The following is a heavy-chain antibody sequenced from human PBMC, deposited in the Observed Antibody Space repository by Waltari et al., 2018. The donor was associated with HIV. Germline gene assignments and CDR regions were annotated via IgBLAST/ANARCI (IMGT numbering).Heavy chain of an antibody. J-gene: IGHJ4*02. Sequence: QVQLQESGPGLVKPSETLSLTCTVSGGPIRSYYWSWIRHPPGKGLEGIGRIYTGGSTNYNPSLKSRVTMSVDTSKNQFSLKLSSVTAADTAVYYCVREGPRMNYDSSGYYRAYYFDYWGQGTLVTVSS. D-gene: IGHD3-22*01. CDR2: IYTGGST. CDR3: VREGPRMNYDSSGYYRAYYFDY. CDR1: GGPIRSYY. V-gene: IGHV4-4*07.